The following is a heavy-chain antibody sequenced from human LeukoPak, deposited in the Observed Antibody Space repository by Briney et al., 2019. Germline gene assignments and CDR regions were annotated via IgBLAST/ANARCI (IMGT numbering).Heavy chain of an antibody. V-gene: IGHV3-30*04. CDR1: GFTFSSYA. CDR2: ISYDGSNK. J-gene: IGHJ4*02. D-gene: IGHD3-10*01. CDR3: VRSQYYFDY. Sequence: GGSLRLSCAASGFTFSSYAMHWVRQAPGKGLEWVAVISYDGSNKYYADSVKGRFTISRDNSKNTLYLQMNSLRVEDTAVYYCVRSQYYFDYWGQGTLVTVSS.